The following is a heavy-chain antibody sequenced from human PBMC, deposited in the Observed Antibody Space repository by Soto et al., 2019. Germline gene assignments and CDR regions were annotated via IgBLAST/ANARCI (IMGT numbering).Heavy chain of an antibody. V-gene: IGHV1-46*01. CDR1: GYTFTGYY. D-gene: IGHD2-15*01. CDR3: ARESRYCSGGSCYFLPGIDY. CDR2: INPSVGIA. J-gene: IGHJ4*02. Sequence: ASVKVSCKASGYTFTGYYMHWVRQAPGQGLEWMGLINPSVGIATYAQKFQGRVTITADESTSTAYMELSSLRSEDTAVYYCARESRYCSGGSCYFLPGIDYWGQGTLVTVSS.